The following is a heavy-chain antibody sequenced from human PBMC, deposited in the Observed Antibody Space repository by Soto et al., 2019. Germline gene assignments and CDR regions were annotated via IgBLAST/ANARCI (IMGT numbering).Heavy chain of an antibody. CDR3: ATGVPIYSEGPDQ. CDR1: GLTYSNFG. J-gene: IGHJ4*02. Sequence: QVQLVESGGGVVQPGRSLRLSCAASGLTYSNFGMHWVRQAPGKGLEWVAIISTDGRDKYYGDSVKGRFTISRDNSENTLYLQMNSLREEDTAVYYCATGVPIYSEGPDQWGQGTLVTVSA. CDR2: ISTDGRDK. D-gene: IGHD4-4*01. V-gene: IGHV3-30*03.